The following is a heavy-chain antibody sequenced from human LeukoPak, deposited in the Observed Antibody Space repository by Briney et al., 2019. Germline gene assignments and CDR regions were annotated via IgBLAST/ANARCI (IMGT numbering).Heavy chain of an antibody. CDR1: GYTFTGYY. J-gene: IGHJ4*02. Sequence: SVKVSCKSSGYTFTGYYMHWVRQAPGQGLEWMGWIDPNSGASNYAQNFQGRVTMTRDTSIATAYMDLSRLRSDDTAVYYCASSGIRGSSSSYFDYWGQGTLVTVSS. CDR2: IDPNSGAS. CDR3: ASSGIRGSSSSYFDY. D-gene: IGHD2-2*01. V-gene: IGHV1-2*02.